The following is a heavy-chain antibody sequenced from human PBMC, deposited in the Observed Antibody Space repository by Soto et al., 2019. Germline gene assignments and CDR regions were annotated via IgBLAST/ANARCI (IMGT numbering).Heavy chain of an antibody. Sequence: ESGGGVVQPGRSLRLSCAASGFTFSSYGMHWVRQAPGKGLEWVAVISYDGSNKYYADSVKGRFTISRDNSKNTLYLQMNSLRAEDTAVYYCAKNYYDSSGYWYYFDYWGQGTLVTVSS. CDR2: ISYDGSNK. V-gene: IGHV3-30*18. D-gene: IGHD3-22*01. CDR3: AKNYYDSSGYWYYFDY. J-gene: IGHJ4*02. CDR1: GFTFSSYG.